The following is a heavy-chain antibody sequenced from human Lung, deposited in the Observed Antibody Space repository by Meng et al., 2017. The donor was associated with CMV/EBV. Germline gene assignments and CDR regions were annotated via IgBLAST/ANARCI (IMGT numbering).Heavy chain of an antibody. CDR1: GGTFSDYT. Sequence: SXXVFCKTSGGTFSDYTISWVRQAPGQGREWRGSVTPIVGIPRYAQIFQDRVTITADKFTSTTYLELTGLTSTDTAVYYCATSQCSSANCRDAYNWFDSWGQGTXVTVSS. J-gene: IGHJ5*01. D-gene: IGHD2-2*01. CDR2: VTPIVGIP. V-gene: IGHV1-69*02. CDR3: ATSQCSSANCRDAYNWFDS.